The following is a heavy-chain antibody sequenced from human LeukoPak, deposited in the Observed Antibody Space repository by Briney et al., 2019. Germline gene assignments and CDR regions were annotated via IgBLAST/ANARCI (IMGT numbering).Heavy chain of an antibody. D-gene: IGHD1-1*01. J-gene: IGHJ5*02. CDR2: IYYSGST. Sequence: SETLSLTCTVSGDSISGNYWTWIRQPPWKGLEWIGYIYYSGSTNYNPSLKSRVSISIDTSKSQFSLKVSSVTAADTAVYYCARHGTTGTNLNWFDPWGQGTLVTVSS. CDR3: ARHGTTGTNLNWFDP. V-gene: IGHV4-59*01. CDR1: GDSISGNY.